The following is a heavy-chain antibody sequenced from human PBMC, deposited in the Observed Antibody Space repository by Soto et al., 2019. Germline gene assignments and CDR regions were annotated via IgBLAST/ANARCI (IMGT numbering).Heavy chain of an antibody. J-gene: IGHJ5*02. CDR1: GGTFSSYS. D-gene: IGHD6-6*01. Sequence: SVNVSCKSSGGTFSSYSISWVRRAPGQGLEWMGGIIPIFGTANYAQKFQGRVTITADESTSTAYMELSSLRSEDTAVYYCARGWDSSSSVNWFDPWGQGTLVTVSS. CDR2: IIPIFGTA. V-gene: IGHV1-69*13. CDR3: ARGWDSSSSVNWFDP.